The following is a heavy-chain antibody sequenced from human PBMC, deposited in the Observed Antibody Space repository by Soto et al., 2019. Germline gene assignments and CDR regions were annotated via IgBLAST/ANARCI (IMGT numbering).Heavy chain of an antibody. D-gene: IGHD6-19*01. Sequence: LRLSCTVSGGSISSGGYYWSWIRQHPGKGLEWIGYIYYSGSTYYNPSLKSRVTISVDTSKNQFSLKLGSVTAADTAVYYCARGGGRIAVAGKILDYWGQGTLVTVSS. CDR2: IYYSGST. J-gene: IGHJ4*02. CDR1: GGSISSGGYY. V-gene: IGHV4-31*03. CDR3: ARGGGRIAVAGKILDY.